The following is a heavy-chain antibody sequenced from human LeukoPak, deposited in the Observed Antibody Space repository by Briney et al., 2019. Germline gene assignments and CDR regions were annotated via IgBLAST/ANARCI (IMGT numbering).Heavy chain of an antibody. CDR3: ARADNYGSDPYRY. J-gene: IGHJ4*02. D-gene: IGHD3-10*01. V-gene: IGHV3-30-3*01. CDR2: MSPDGNKK. CDR1: GFTFSDYN. Sequence: GGSLILSCAASGFTFSDYNMHWVRQAPGKGLDWVALMSPDGNKKYYADSVKGRFTISRDNSKNTVDLQLNSLRAEDTAVYYCARADNYGSDPYRYWGQGTLVTVSS.